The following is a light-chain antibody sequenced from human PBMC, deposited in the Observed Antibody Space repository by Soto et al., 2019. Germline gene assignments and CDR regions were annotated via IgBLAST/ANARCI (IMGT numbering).Light chain of an antibody. CDR1: QSVSSY. CDR3: QQYGTAPWT. J-gene: IGKJ1*01. V-gene: IGKV3-11*01. CDR2: DAS. Sequence: EIVLTQSPATLSLSPGARAPLSCRASQSVSSYLAWYQQKPGQAPKLLIYDASSRATGIPARFSGSGSGTEFTLTVSSLQSEDFAVYYCQQYGTAPWTFGQGTKVDIK.